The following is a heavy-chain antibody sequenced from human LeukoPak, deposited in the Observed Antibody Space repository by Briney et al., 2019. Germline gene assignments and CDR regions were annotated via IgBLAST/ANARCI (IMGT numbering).Heavy chain of an antibody. V-gene: IGHV3-49*03. D-gene: IGHD3-10*01. CDR1: AFTFCDYA. CDR3: TRHLGFGEVPFDY. J-gene: IGHJ4*02. CDR2: IKSKTYDATP. Sequence: GGSLSLSCTASAFTFCDYALSWLRPAQGKGLEWVGFIKSKTYDATPEYAASVAGRFTTSRTKSKSMIHLQMNNQTTKDKSAKYGTRHLGFGEVPFDYWGQGILVTVSS.